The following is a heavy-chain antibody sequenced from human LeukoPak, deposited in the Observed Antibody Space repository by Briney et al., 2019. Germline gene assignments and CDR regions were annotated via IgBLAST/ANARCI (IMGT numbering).Heavy chain of an antibody. CDR2: IYTSGST. Sequence: SETLSLTCTVSGGSISGYYWSWIRQPAGKGLEWIGRIYTSGSTNYNPSLKSRVTMSVDTSKNQFSLRLISVTAADTAVYYCAKLWGGSFNWVDPWGPGTLVTVSS. CDR1: GGSISGYY. V-gene: IGHV4-4*07. J-gene: IGHJ5*02. D-gene: IGHD1-26*01. CDR3: AKLWGGSFNWVDP.